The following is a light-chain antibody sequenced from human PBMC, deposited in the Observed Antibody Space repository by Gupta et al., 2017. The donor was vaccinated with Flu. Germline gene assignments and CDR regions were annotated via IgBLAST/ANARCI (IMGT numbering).Light chain of an antibody. CDR3: QNENNVPVT. V-gene: IGKV1-27*01. Sequence: DIQMTQSPSSLSASVGARVTITCRASQGIMSYLAWFQQKPGSLPKLLIYAASTVQPGVPSRFSGGGSGTEFTLTISSRQPEDVANYYCQNENNVPVTFGWGTXVEF. CDR2: AAS. J-gene: IGKJ4*01. CDR1: QGIMSY.